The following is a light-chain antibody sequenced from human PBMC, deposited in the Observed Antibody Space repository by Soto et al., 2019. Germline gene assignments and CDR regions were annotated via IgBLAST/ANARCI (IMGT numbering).Light chain of an antibody. CDR1: QSVTSY. CDR2: GAS. J-gene: IGKJ1*01. CDR3: QQYNNWLGT. Sequence: DIVLTQSPAYLSLSPGERVTLSCRASQSVTSYLAWYQQKPGQAPRLLIYGASTRATGIPARFSGSGSGTEFTLTISSLQSEDFAVYYCQQYNNWLGTFGQGTKVDIK. V-gene: IGKV3-15*01.